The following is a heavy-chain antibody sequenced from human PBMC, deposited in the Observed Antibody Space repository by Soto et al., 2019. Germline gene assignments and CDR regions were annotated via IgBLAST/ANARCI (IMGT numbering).Heavy chain of an antibody. CDR3: GRGNGYAAGTLDY. J-gene: IGHJ4*02. CDR2: ISSSSSNI. V-gene: IGHV3-21*02. CDR1: GFTFSTCS. Sequence: EVQLVESGGGLVKPGGSLRLSCAASGFTFSTCSMNWVRQAPGKGLEWVSSISSSSSNIYYADSVKGRFTISRDNAKNSLYLRVSSLRAEDAAVYYCGRGNGYAAGTLDYWGQGTLVTVSS. D-gene: IGHD2-8*01.